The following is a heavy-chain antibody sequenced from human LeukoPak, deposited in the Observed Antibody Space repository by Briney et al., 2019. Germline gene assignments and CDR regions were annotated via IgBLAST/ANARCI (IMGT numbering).Heavy chain of an antibody. J-gene: IGHJ3*02. D-gene: IGHD3-10*01. CDR3: ARVKDGSGSYRAFDI. CDR1: GFTFSGSA. CDR2: IRSKANNYAT. V-gene: IGHV3-73*01. Sequence: GGSLRLSCAASGFTFSGSAMHWVRQASGKGLEWVGRIRSKANNYATLYAAPVKGRFTISRDDSKNTAYLQMNSLRAEDTAVYYCARVKDGSGSYRAFDIWGQGTLVTVSS.